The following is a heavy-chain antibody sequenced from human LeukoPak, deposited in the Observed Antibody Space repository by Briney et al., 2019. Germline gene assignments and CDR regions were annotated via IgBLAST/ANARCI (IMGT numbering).Heavy chain of an antibody. CDR2: IGTSSNNI. CDR3: ASGTVGNYALDY. CDR1: GFTFSRSA. Sequence: GGPLRLSCAASGFTFSRSAMHWVRQAPGKGLEWVSSIGTSSNNIYYTDSVKGRFTISRDNAKNSLYLQVDSLRVEDTAVYFCASGTVGNYALDYWGQGTLVTVSS. V-gene: IGHV3-21*01. J-gene: IGHJ4*02. D-gene: IGHD1-7*01.